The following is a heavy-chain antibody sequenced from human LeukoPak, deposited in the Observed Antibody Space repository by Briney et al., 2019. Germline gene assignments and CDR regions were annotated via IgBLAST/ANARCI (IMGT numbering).Heavy chain of an antibody. CDR1: GFTFSSYS. D-gene: IGHD6-19*01. CDR2: ISSSSSYI. Sequence: PGGSLRLSCAASGFTFSSYSMNWVRQAPGKGLEWVSSISSSSSYIYYTDSVKGRFTISRDNAKNSLYLQMNSLRAEDTAVYYCATASGWYQRGPDYYYYYMDVWGKGTTVTVSS. J-gene: IGHJ6*03. CDR3: ATASGWYQRGPDYYYYYMDV. V-gene: IGHV3-21*01.